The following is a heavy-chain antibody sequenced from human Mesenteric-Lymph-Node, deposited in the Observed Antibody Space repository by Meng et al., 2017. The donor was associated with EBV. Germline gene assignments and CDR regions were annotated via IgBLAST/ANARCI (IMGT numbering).Heavy chain of an antibody. V-gene: IGHV4-59*01. D-gene: IGHD4-23*01. CDR2: IFYSGKA. Sequence: SRQVLVNPAAMLSLSCPVSGVSISGSYWSCVRQPPGKGLAWMAYIFYSGKATYNPSLKSRVTISIETSKKQFSLRLNSVTAADTAIYYCAKGHGGNSEYWGPGTMVTVSS. CDR1: GVSISGSY. CDR3: AKGHGGNSEY. J-gene: IGHJ4*02.